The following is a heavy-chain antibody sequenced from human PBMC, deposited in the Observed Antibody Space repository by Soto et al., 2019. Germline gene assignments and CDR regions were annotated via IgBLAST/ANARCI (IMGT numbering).Heavy chain of an antibody. CDR3: AGERGSFDT. V-gene: IGHV4-34*01. Sequence: SETLSLTCAVHGGSLSDYHWSWIRQSPGKGLEWIGEISHSGDTNYTPSLKGRLSISLDTSNKQFSVRLSSVTAADTAVYYCAGERGSFDTWGQGTQVTVSS. D-gene: IGHD3-16*01. J-gene: IGHJ4*02. CDR2: ISHSGDT. CDR1: GGSLSDYH.